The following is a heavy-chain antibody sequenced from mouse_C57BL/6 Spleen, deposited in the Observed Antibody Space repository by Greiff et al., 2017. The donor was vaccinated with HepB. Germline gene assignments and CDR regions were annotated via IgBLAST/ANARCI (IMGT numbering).Heavy chain of an antibody. Sequence: VQLQQSGPELVKPGASVKMSCKASGYTFTDYNMHWVKQSHGKSLEWIGDINPNNGGTSYNQKFKGKATLTVNKSSSTAYMELRSLTSEDSAVYYCARRGVYGHYAMDYWGQGTSVTVSS. J-gene: IGHJ4*01. V-gene: IGHV1-22*01. CDR2: INPNNGGT. D-gene: IGHD1-1*02. CDR1: GYTFTDYN. CDR3: ARRGVYGHYAMDY.